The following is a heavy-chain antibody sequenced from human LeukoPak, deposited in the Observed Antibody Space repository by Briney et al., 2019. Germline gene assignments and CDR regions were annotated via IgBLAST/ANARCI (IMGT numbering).Heavy chain of an antibody. Sequence: SETLSLTCTVSGDSMKNNNYYWSWIRQPAGKGLEWIGRIYTSGSTIYSPSLKSRLTMSIDTSKNQFSLRLASLTGADTAVYYCACANPLNGLDYGGQGTLVSVSS. CDR3: ACANPLNGLDY. D-gene: IGHD4/OR15-4a*01. J-gene: IGHJ4*02. CDR2: IYTSGST. V-gene: IGHV4-4*07. CDR1: GDSMKNNNYY.